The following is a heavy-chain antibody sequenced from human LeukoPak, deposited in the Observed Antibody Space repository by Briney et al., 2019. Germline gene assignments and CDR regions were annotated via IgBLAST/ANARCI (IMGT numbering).Heavy chain of an antibody. V-gene: IGHV4-4*07. J-gene: IGHJ4*02. D-gene: IGHD1-14*01. Sequence: KPSETLSLTCTVSGGSISNYCWSWIRQSAGKGLEWIGRIYITGSTNYNPSLKSRVSMSLDTSKNQFSLKLSSVTAADTAVYYCARGTRHFDYWGQGTLVTVSS. CDR2: IYITGST. CDR1: GGSISNYC. CDR3: ARGTRHFDY.